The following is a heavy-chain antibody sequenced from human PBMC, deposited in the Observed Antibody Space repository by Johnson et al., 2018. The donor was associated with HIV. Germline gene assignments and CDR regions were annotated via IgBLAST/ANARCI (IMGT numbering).Heavy chain of an antibody. J-gene: IGHJ3*02. CDR1: GFTFSDYY. D-gene: IGHD2-21*01. V-gene: IGHV3-7*03. Sequence: VQLVESGGYVVRPGGSLRLSCAASGFTFSDYYMSWIRQAPGQGLEGVANIKQDGSERYSADSVKGRFTISRDNAKNSLYLQMNGLRAEDTAVYYCAKDCVGVWWSRAFDIWGQGTMVTVSS. CDR2: IKQDGSER. CDR3: AKDCVGVWWSRAFDI.